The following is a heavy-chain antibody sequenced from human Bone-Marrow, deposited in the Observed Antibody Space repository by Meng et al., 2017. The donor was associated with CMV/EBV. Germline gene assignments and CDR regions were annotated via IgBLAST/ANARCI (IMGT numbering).Heavy chain of an antibody. V-gene: IGHV1-69*02. CDR1: GGTFSSYT. J-gene: IGHJ6*02. D-gene: IGHD2-2*01. CDR2: IIPILGIA. CDR3: ARGGFGDCSSTSCFFYYYYYGMDV. Sequence: SVKVSCKASGGTFSSYTISWVRQAPGQGLEWMGRIIPILGIANYAQKFQGRVTITADKSTSTVYMDLSCLRSEDTAVYYCARGGFGDCSSTSCFFYYYYYGMDVWGQGTTVTVSS.